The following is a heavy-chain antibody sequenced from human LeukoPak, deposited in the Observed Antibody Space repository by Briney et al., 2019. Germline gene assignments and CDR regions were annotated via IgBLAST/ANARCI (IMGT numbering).Heavy chain of an antibody. J-gene: IGHJ4*02. D-gene: IGHD3-10*01. CDR3: ARVYSMVRQYFDY. Sequence: SETLSLTCTVSGYSFRSGYYWGWIRQSPGKDLEWIGTMYHSGSTHYNPSLKSRVIISVDTSKNQFSLKLSSVTAADTAVYYCARVYSMVRQYFDYWGQGTLVTVSS. CDR2: MYHSGST. CDR1: GYSFRSGYY. V-gene: IGHV4-38-2*02.